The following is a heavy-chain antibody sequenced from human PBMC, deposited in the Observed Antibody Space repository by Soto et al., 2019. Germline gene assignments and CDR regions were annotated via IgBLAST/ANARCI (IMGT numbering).Heavy chain of an antibody. CDR1: GGSISSYY. CDR2: IYYSGST. CDR3: ARGRFAYYSNHRNLFAFPARRSPDL. J-gene: IGHJ2*01. Sequence: NLSLTCTVSGGSISSYYWSWIRQPPGKGLEWIGYIYYSGSTNYNPSLKSRVTISVDTSKNQFSLKLSSVTAADTAVYYCARGRFAYYSNHRNLFAFPARRSPDL. D-gene: IGHD4-4*01. V-gene: IGHV4-59*01.